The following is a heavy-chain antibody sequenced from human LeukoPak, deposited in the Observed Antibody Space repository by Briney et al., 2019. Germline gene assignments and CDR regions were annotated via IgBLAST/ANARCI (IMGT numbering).Heavy chain of an antibody. CDR3: ARDYYGSGKDVDAFDI. CDR2: IIPIFGTA. D-gene: IGHD3-10*01. J-gene: IGHJ3*02. V-gene: IGHV1-69*05. Sequence: ASVKVSCKASGGTFSSYAISWVRQAPEQGLEWMGGIIPIFGTANYAQKFQGRVTTTTDESTSTAYMELSSLRSEDTAVYYCARDYYGSGKDVDAFDIWGQGTMVTVSS. CDR1: GGTFSSYA.